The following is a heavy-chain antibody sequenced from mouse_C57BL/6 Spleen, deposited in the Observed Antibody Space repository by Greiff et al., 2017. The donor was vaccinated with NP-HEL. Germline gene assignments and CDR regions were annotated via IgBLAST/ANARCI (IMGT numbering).Heavy chain of an antibody. D-gene: IGHD2-2*01. J-gene: IGHJ2*01. V-gene: IGHV1-69*01. Sequence: QVQLQQPGAELVMPGASVKLSCKASGYTFTSYWMHWVKQRPGQGLEWIGEIDPSDSYTNYNQKFKGKSTLTVDKSSSTAYMQLSSLTSEDSAVYYCARGSMVKIDYWGQGTTLTVSS. CDR1: GYTFTSYW. CDR2: IDPSDSYT. CDR3: ARGSMVKIDY.